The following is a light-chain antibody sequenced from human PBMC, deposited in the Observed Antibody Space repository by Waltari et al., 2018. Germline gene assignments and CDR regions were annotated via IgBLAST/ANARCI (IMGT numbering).Light chain of an antibody. J-gene: IGKJ3*01. V-gene: IGKV1-39*01. CDR2: AAS. CDR1: QSISTF. CDR3: QENFGSPRVT. Sequence: DIQLTQSPASLSASLGDRVILTCRASQSISTFLNWYQQKPGKAPKLLIFAASILHTGVPSRFSGSGSGTDFTLTISDLHSDDFATYFCQENFGSPRVTFGPGTTV.